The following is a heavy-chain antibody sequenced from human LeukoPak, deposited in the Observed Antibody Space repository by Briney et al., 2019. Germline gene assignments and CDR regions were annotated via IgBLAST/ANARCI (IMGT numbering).Heavy chain of an antibody. V-gene: IGHV3-15*01. J-gene: IGHJ3*02. D-gene: IGHD5-12*01. CDR2: IKSKIDGGTT. CDR1: GFTFSNAW. CDR3: TTGESGIVTTIRIEPDAFDI. Sequence: GGSLRLSCAASGFTFSNAWMSWVRQVAGKGLEWVGRIKSKIDGGTTDYAAPVKGRFTISRDDSKNTLYIQMNSLKTEDTAVYYCTTGESGIVTTIRIEPDAFDIWGQGTMVTVSS.